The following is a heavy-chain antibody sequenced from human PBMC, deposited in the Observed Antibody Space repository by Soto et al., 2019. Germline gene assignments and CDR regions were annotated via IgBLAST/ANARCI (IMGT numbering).Heavy chain of an antibody. D-gene: IGHD2-15*01. CDR3: ARGWNYYYGMDV. J-gene: IGHJ6*02. CDR1: GFTFSSYS. Sequence: GGSLRLSCAASGFTFSSYSMNWVRQAPGKGLEWVSSISSSSSYIYYADSVKGRFTISRDNAKNSLYLQMNSLRAEDTAVYYCARGWNYYYGMDVWGQGXTVTVSS. CDR2: ISSSSSYI. V-gene: IGHV3-21*01.